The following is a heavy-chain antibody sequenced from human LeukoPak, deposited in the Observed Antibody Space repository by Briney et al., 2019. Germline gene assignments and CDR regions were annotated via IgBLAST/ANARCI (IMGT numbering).Heavy chain of an antibody. J-gene: IGHJ4*02. V-gene: IGHV3-48*03. CDR3: AGALAPAGIPPDN. Sequence: GGSLRLSCAASGFTFSSYEMNWVRQAPGQGLEWVSYISSSGSTIYYADSVKGRFTMSRDNAKNSLYLQRNSLRAEDTAVYYCAGALAPAGIPPDNRGQGTLVTVSS. D-gene: IGHD2-2*02. CDR1: GFTFSSYE. CDR2: ISSSGSTI.